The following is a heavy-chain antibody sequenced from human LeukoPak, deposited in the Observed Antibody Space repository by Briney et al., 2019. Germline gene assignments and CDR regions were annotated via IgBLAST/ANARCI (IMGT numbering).Heavy chain of an antibody. CDR2: ISYDGSNK. V-gene: IGHV3-30*18. CDR1: GFTFTKYP. J-gene: IGHJ4*02. D-gene: IGHD2-15*01. CDR3: ANQVVAAAPAY. Sequence: PGGSLRLSCAASGFTFTKYPISWVRQAPGKGLEWVAVISYDGSNKYYADSVKGRFTISRDNSKNTLYLQMNSLRAEDTAVYYCANQVVAAAPAYWGQGTLVTVSS.